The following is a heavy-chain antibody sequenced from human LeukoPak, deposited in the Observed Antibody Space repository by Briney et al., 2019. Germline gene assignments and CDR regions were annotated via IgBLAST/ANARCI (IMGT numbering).Heavy chain of an antibody. Sequence: TGGSLRLSCSASGFTFSDYDMSWVRQAPGKGLEWVSSISASNYIYYADSLKGRFTISRDNTKNSLYLQMDGLRAEDTALYYCARGKWFDPWGQGTLVTVSS. CDR3: ARGKWFDP. J-gene: IGHJ5*02. V-gene: IGHV3-69-1*01. CDR1: GFTFSDYD. CDR2: ISASNYI.